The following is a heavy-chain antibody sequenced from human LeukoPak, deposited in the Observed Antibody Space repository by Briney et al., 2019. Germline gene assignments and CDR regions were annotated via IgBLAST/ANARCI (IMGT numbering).Heavy chain of an antibody. D-gene: IGHD4-17*01. J-gene: IGHJ4*02. CDR1: GGSISSGGYY. Sequence: SQTLSLTCTVSGGSISSGGYYWSWIRQPPGKGLEWIGEINHSGSTNYNPSLKSRVTISVDTSKNQFSLKLSSVTAADTAVYYCAAADYGDYAYYFDYWGQGTLVTVSS. CDR3: AAADYGDYAYYFDY. CDR2: INHSGST. V-gene: IGHV4-30-2*01.